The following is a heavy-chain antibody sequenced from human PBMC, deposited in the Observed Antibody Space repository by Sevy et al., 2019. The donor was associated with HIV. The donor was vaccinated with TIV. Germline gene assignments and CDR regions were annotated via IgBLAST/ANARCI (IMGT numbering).Heavy chain of an antibody. CDR2: IKSKTDGGTT. V-gene: IGHV3-15*01. CDR1: GFTFSNAW. J-gene: IGHJ4*02. CDR3: TTGTMVRGVYDY. D-gene: IGHD3-10*01. Sequence: GGSLRLSCAASGFTFSNAWMSWVRQAPGKGLEWVGHIKSKTDGGTTDYAAPVKGRFTISRDDSKNTLYLQMNSLKTEDTVVYYCTTGTMVRGVYDYWGQGTLVTVSS.